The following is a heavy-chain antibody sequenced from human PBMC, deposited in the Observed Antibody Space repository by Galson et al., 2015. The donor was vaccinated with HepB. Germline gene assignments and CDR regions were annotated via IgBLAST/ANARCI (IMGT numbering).Heavy chain of an antibody. CDR3: AARSDSIVEGVLIDY. V-gene: IGHV1-58*02. Sequence: SVKVSCKASGFTFTSSAMQWVRQARGQRLEWIGWIVVGSGNTNYAQKFQERVTITRDMSTSTAYMELSSLRSEDTAVYYCAARSDSIVEGVLIDYWGQGTLVTVSS. CDR1: GFTFTSSA. CDR2: IVVGSGNT. D-gene: IGHD3-22*01. J-gene: IGHJ4*02.